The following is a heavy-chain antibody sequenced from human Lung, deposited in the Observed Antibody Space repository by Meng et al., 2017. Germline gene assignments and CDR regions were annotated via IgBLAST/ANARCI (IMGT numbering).Heavy chain of an antibody. CDR3: TSGGYLDY. Sequence: QVQLGQAGGEVKKPGDSVKVSCKASGDTFTNYGMNWVRQAPGQGLEWMGWINTNTGNPTYVPGFTGRFVFSLDTSVSTAYLQINSLKAEDTAVYYCTSGGYLDYWGQGTLVTVSS. CDR2: INTNTGNP. CDR1: GDTFTNYG. V-gene: IGHV7-4-1*02. J-gene: IGHJ4*02. D-gene: IGHD3-10*01.